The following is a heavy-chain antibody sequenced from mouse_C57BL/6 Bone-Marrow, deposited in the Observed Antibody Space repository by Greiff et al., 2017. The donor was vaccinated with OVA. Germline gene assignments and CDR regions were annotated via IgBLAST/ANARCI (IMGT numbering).Heavy chain of an antibody. CDR2: IYPGSGNT. D-gene: IGHD1-1*01. CDR3: AYYGSSYHWYFDV. J-gene: IGHJ1*03. Sequence: VQRVESGAELVRPGASVKLSCKASGYTFTDYYINWVKQRPGQGLEWIARIYPGSGNTYYNEKFKGKATLTAEKSSSTAYMQLSSLTSEDSAVYFCAYYGSSYHWYFDVWGTGTTVTVSS. CDR1: GYTFTDYY. V-gene: IGHV1-76*01.